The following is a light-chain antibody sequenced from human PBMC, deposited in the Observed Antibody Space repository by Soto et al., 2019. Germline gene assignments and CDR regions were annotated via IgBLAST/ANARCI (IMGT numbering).Light chain of an antibody. CDR2: EVS. V-gene: IGLV2-8*01. CDR1: SSDVGGYNY. CDR3: SSYAGSNNFDV. Sequence: QAVVTQPPSASGSPGQSVTISCTGTSSDVGGYNYVSWYQQHPGKAPKLVIYEVSKRPSGVPDRFSGSKSGNTASLTVSGIQAEDEADYYCSSYAGSNNFDVFGTGTKLTVL. J-gene: IGLJ1*01.